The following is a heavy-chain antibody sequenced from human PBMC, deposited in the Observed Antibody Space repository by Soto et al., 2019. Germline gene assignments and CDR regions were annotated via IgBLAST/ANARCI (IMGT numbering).Heavy chain of an antibody. V-gene: IGHV1-69*13. CDR3: ARDPTVVMEGVYGMDV. D-gene: IGHD4-17*01. CDR1: GGTFSSYA. CDR2: IIPIFGTA. Sequence: SVKVSCKASGGTFSSYAISWVRQAPGQGLEWMGGIIPIFGTANYAQKFQGRVTITADESTSTAYMELSSLRSEDTAVYYCARDPTVVMEGVYGMDVWGQGTTVTVSS. J-gene: IGHJ6*02.